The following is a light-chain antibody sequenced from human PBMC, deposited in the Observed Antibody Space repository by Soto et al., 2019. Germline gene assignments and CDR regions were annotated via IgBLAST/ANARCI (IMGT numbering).Light chain of an antibody. CDR1: SSDIGSFNF. V-gene: IGLV2-14*03. J-gene: IGLJ2*01. CDR2: DVS. CDR3: SSYTSTFTRI. Sequence: QSVLTQPASVSGSPGQSITISCTGTSSDIGSFNFVSWYQQHPGKAPRLIIYDVSNRPSGVSNRFSGSKSGYTASLTISGLQAEDEADYYCSSYTSTFTRIFGGGTKLTVL.